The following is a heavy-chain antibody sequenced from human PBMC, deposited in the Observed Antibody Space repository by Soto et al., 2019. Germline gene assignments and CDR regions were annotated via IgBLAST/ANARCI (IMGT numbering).Heavy chain of an antibody. CDR2: ISSSSSTI. J-gene: IGHJ3*02. CDR1: GFTFSSYS. Sequence: PGGSLRLSCAASGFTFSSYSMNWVRQAPGKGLEWVSYISSSSSTIYYADSVKGRFTISRDNAKNSLYLQMNSLRDEDTAVYYCAREGYYYDSSGYYPIWGQGTMVTVSS. D-gene: IGHD3-22*01. CDR3: AREGYYYDSSGYYPI. V-gene: IGHV3-48*02.